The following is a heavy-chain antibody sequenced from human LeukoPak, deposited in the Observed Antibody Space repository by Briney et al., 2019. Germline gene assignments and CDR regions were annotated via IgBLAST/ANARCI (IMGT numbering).Heavy chain of an antibody. Sequence: SETLSLTCTVSGGSISSGDYYWSWIRQPPGKGLEWIGYIYYSGSTYYNPSLKSRVTMSVDTTKNQFSLKLSSVTAADTAVYYCARELTYADYWGQGTLVTVSS. V-gene: IGHV4-30-4*01. D-gene: IGHD4/OR15-4a*01. J-gene: IGHJ4*02. CDR1: GGSISSGDYY. CDR2: IYYSGST. CDR3: ARELTYADY.